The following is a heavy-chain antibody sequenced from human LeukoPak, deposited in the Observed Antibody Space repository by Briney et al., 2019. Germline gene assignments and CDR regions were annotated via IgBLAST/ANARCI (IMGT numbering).Heavy chain of an antibody. CDR3: ARDSDYSGNGNGDWFDP. CDR2: ISNYFGVT. CDR1: GFRFTSFG. Sequence: GASVKVSCKASGFRFTSFGVSWVRQAPGQGLEWMGWISNYFGVTHYAEKFEDRVTMTIDTSTATAYMELRSLRYDDTAIYYCARDSDYSGNGNGDWFDPWGQGTVVTVSS. V-gene: IGHV1-18*04. J-gene: IGHJ5*02. D-gene: IGHD4-11*01.